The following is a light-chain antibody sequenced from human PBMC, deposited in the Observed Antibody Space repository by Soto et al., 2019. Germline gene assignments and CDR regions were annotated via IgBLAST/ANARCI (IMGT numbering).Light chain of an antibody. CDR3: QPATSVPRT. CDR1: QGISSW. V-gene: IGKV1-12*01. J-gene: IGKJ4*01. Sequence: DIQMTQSPSSVSASVGDRVTITGRASQGISSWLAWYQQKPGTAPKLLIYAASTLQSGVPSRFRGSGAGTDFTLTISSLQPEDVATSYCQPATSVPRTFGGGTKVEIK. CDR2: AAS.